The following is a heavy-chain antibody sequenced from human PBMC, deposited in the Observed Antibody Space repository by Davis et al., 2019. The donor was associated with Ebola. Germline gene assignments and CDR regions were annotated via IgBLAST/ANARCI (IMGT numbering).Heavy chain of an antibody. Sequence: AASVKVSCKASGYSFTTYGISWVRQAPGQGLEWMGWISAYHGNTNYAQKPQGRVTMTTDTSTSTAYMELRSLRSDDTAVYYSARVVTVGIDAFDIWGQGTMVTVSS. J-gene: IGHJ3*02. CDR1: GYSFTTYG. D-gene: IGHD4-23*01. CDR3: ARVVTVGIDAFDI. CDR2: ISAYHGNT. V-gene: IGHV1-18*01.